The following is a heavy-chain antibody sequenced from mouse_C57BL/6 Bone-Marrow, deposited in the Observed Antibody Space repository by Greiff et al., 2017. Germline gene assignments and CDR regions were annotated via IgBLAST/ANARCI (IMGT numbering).Heavy chain of an antibody. Sequence: VQLQQPGAELVKPGASVKLSCKASGYTFTSYWMHWGKQRPGRGLEWIGRIDPNSGGTRSNEKFKSKATLTVDKPSSTAYMQLSSLTSEDSAVYYCARGSSYAYYYAMDYWGQGTSVTVSS. J-gene: IGHJ4*01. D-gene: IGHD1-1*01. CDR1: GYTFTSYW. CDR3: ARGSSYAYYYAMDY. CDR2: IDPNSGGT. V-gene: IGHV1-72*01.